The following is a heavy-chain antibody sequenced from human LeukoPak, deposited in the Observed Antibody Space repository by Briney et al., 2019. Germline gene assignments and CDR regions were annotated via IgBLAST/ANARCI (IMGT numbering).Heavy chain of an antibody. J-gene: IGHJ5*02. CDR1: GGSIRGYY. V-gene: IGHV4-59*01. CDR2: IYYSGST. CDR3: ARIAVAGTSWFDP. Sequence: SETLSLTCNVSGGSIRGYYWSWIRQPPGKGLEWIGYIYYSGSTNYNPSLKSRVTISVDTSKNQFSLKLSSVTAADTAVYYCARIAVAGTSWFDPWGQGTLVTVSS. D-gene: IGHD6-19*01.